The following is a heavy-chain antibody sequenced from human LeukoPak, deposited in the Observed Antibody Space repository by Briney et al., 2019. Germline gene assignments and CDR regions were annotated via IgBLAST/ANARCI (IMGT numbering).Heavy chain of an antibody. J-gene: IGHJ4*02. CDR1: GGSISSSSYY. D-gene: IGHD5-18*01. CDR3: ARLSLRGYSYGYDY. CDR2: IYYSGST. Sequence: SETLSLTCTVSGGSISSSSYYWGWIRQPPGKGLEWIGSIYYSGSTYYNPSLKSRVTISVDTSKNQFSLKLSSVTAADTAVYYCARLSLRGYSYGYDYWGQGTLVTVSS. V-gene: IGHV4-39*07.